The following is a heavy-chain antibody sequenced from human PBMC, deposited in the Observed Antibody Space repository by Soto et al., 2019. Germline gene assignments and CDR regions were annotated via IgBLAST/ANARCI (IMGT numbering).Heavy chain of an antibody. CDR2: IYYSGST. V-gene: IGHV4-39*01. CDR1: GGSISSSSYC. D-gene: IGHD3-10*01. Sequence: SETLSLTCTVSGGSISSSSYCWGWIRQPPGKGLEWIGSIYYSGSTYYNPSLKSRVTISVDTSKNQFSLKLSSVTAADTAVYYCARLVRGVTVWFDPWGQGTLVTVSS. J-gene: IGHJ5*02. CDR3: ARLVRGVTVWFDP.